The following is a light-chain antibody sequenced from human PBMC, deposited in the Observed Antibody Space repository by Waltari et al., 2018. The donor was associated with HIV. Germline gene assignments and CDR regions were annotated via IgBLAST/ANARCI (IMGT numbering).Light chain of an antibody. CDR1: QAISNQ. J-gene: IGKJ4*01. CDR3: QKFNSAPLT. CDR2: AAS. Sequence: VTITCRASQAISNQLAWYQHKAGKVPKLLIYAASTLQSGVPSRFNGSGSGTDFTLTITNLQPEDIATYYCQKFNSAPLTFGGGTKVEIK. V-gene: IGKV1-27*01.